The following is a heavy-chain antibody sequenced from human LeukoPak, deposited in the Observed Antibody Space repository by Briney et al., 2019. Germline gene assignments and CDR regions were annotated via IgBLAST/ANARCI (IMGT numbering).Heavy chain of an antibody. CDR2: IFYRGST. J-gene: IGHJ4*02. Sequence: SETLSLTCTVSGDSISSSSYYWSWIRQPPGKGLEWIGHIFYRGSTYNNPSLKSRVTISVDTSKNQFSLKLSSVTAADTAVYYCATVTRSGYSYGLIDYWGQGTLVTVSS. V-gene: IGHV4-39*07. CDR3: ATVTRSGYSYGLIDY. D-gene: IGHD5-18*01. CDR1: GDSISSSSYY.